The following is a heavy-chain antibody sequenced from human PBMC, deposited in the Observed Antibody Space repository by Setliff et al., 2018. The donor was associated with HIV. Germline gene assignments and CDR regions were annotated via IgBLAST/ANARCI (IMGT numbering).Heavy chain of an antibody. CDR2: INHSGST. CDR1: GGSISSGGYY. Sequence: PSETLSLTCTVSGGSISSGGYYWSWIRQHPGKGLEWIGEINHSGSTNYNPSLKSRVTISVDTSKNQFSLKLSSVTAADTAMYYCTRVGTYGVGGWFDPWGQGSLVTVSS. D-gene: IGHD3-16*01. CDR3: TRVGTYGVGGWFDP. V-gene: IGHV4-31*03. J-gene: IGHJ5*02.